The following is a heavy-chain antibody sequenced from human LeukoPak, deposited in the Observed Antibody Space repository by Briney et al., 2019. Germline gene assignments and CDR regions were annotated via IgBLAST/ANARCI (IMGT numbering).Heavy chain of an antibody. D-gene: IGHD1-26*01. CDR2: VHHTGSD. J-gene: IGHJ3*01. CDR1: GYSISAGYF. V-gene: IGHV4-38-2*01. Sequence: PSETLSLTCAISGYSISAGYFWGWIRQSPVKGLEWIGSVHHTGSDYYNPSLKSRVTIAIDTSKNQFSLNLTSVTAADTAVFFCARVIVTATHVPDAFDLWGKGILVTVSS. CDR3: ARVIVTATHVPDAFDL.